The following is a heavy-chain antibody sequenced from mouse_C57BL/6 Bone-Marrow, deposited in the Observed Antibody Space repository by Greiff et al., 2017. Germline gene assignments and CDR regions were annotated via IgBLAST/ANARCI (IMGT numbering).Heavy chain of an antibody. CDR3: ARGRQGEAMDY. CDR2: IDPSDSYT. CDR1: GYTFTSYW. Sequence: VQLQQPGAELVMPGASVKLSCKASGYTFTSYWMHWVKQRPGQGLEWIGEIDPSDSYTNYNQKFKGKSTLTVDKSSSTAYMQLSSLTSGDSAVYYCARGRQGEAMDYWGQGTSVTVSS. J-gene: IGHJ4*01. V-gene: IGHV1-69*01.